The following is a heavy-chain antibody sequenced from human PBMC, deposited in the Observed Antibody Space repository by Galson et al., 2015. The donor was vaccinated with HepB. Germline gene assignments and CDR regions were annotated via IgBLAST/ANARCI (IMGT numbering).Heavy chain of an antibody. CDR3: ARERSSGTGYFDY. CDR2: IYSSGIT. CDR1: GGSISGGGHY. Sequence: TLSLTCTVSGGSISGGGHYWTWIRQHPGKGLEWIGYIYSSGITYYNPSLKSRLTISVDTSKNQFFLKLSSVTAADTAVYYCARERSSGTGYFDYWGQGTLVTVSS. V-gene: IGHV4-31*03. D-gene: IGHD3-10*01. J-gene: IGHJ4*02.